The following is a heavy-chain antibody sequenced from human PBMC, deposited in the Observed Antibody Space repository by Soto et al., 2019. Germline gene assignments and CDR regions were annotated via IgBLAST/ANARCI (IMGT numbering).Heavy chain of an antibody. CDR1: GFTFDDYA. J-gene: IGHJ6*02. V-gene: IGHV3-9*01. CDR2: ISWNSGSI. Sequence: GGSLRLSCAASGFTFDDYAMHWVRQAPGKGLEWVSGISWNSGSIGYADSVKGRFTISRDNAKNTLYLQMNSLRAEDTAVYYCARDSDYSNYYYYGMDVWGQGTTVTVSS. D-gene: IGHD4-4*01. CDR3: ARDSDYSNYYYYGMDV.